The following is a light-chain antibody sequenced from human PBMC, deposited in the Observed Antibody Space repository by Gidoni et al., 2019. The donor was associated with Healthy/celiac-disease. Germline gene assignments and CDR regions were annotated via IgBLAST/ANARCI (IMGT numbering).Light chain of an antibody. Sequence: SYVLTQPPSVSVAPGQTARITCGGNNIETKSAHWYHQKPGQAPGLVVYDDSDRPSGIPERFSGSNSGDTATLTISRVEAGDEADYYCQVWDSSSAHVIFGGGTRLTVL. J-gene: IGLJ2*01. V-gene: IGLV3-21*02. CDR1: NIETKS. CDR2: DDS. CDR3: QVWDSSSAHVI.